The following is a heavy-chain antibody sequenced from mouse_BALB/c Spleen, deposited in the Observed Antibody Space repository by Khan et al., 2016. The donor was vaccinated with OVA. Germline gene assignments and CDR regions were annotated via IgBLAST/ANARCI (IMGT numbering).Heavy chain of an antibody. CDR2: INPNNGGT. Sequence: VQLKQSGPELVKPGASVKIPCKASGYTFTDYNMDWVKQSHGKSLEWIGDINPNNGGTIYNQKFKGKATLTVEKSSNTAYMEHRSLASEDTAVYYCARLGYGTFGYWGQGTLVTVSA. CDR1: GYTFTDYN. D-gene: IGHD1-1*01. CDR3: ARLGYGTFGY. J-gene: IGHJ3*01. V-gene: IGHV1-18*01.